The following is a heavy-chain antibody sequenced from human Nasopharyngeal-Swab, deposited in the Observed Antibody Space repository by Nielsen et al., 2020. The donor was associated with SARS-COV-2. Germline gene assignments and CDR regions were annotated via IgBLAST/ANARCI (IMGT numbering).Heavy chain of an antibody. Sequence: GESLKISCAASGFSFSTYWMTWVRQAPGKGLEWEANIKQDGSEKYYVDSVKGRFTVSRDNPKNLLYLQVNSLRAEDTAVYYCARQGVFVPAYFHQYYMDVWGKGTTVTVSS. J-gene: IGHJ6*03. V-gene: IGHV3-7*03. D-gene: IGHD3-16*02. CDR3: ARQGVFVPAYFHQYYMDV. CDR1: GFSFSTYW. CDR2: IKQDGSEK.